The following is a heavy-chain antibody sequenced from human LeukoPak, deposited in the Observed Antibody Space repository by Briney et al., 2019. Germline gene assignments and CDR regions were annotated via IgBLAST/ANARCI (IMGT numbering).Heavy chain of an antibody. J-gene: IGHJ4*02. CDR2: IKQDESEK. CDR1: GFTFSGYW. Sequence: GGPLRLSCAASGFTFSGYWMSWVRQAPGKGLEWVANIKQDESEKYYVDSVKGRFTISRDNAKNSLYLQMNSLRAEDTAVYYCARGRYCSSTRCYFDYWGQGTLVTVSS. CDR3: ARGRYCSSTRCYFDY. V-gene: IGHV3-7*01. D-gene: IGHD2-2*01.